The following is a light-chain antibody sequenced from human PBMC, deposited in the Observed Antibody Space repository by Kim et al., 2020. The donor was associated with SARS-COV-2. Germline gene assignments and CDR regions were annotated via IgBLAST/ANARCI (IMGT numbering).Light chain of an antibody. Sequence: SYELTQPPSVSVAPGKTDRITCGGNNIGSKSVHWYQQKPGQAPVLVIYYDSDRSSGCPERFSVPNSGYTATLPICRFEAGDEDDSYCQVWDSSGDPPVFG. J-gene: IGLJ3*02. CDR2: YDS. V-gene: IGLV3-21*04. CDR3: QVWDSSGDPPV. CDR1: NIGSKS.